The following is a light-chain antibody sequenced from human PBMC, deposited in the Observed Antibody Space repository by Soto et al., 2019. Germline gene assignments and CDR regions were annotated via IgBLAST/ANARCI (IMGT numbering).Light chain of an antibody. CDR1: QSVSNNY. J-gene: IGKJ4*01. CDR3: QQYGKSPLT. CDR2: GAS. Sequence: EIVLTQSPGTLSLSPGERATLSCRASQSVSNNYLAWYQHKPGQAPRLLIYGASSRATGIPDRFSGSGSGTDFTLTIGRLEPEDFAVYYCQQYGKSPLTFGGGTKVEIK. V-gene: IGKV3-20*01.